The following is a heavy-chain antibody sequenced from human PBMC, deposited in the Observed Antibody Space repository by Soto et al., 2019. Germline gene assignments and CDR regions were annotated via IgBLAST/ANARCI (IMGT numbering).Heavy chain of an antibody. V-gene: IGHV1-2*02. Sequence: EASVKVSCKGSGYTFTGYYIHSVRQAPGQGLEWMGWMNPNNGDTNYAQKFQGRVTMTEDTSTDTAYMELSSLRSEDTAVYYCATRRSNYYDSSGYYHWGQGTLVTVSS. J-gene: IGHJ4*02. CDR3: ATRRSNYYDSSGYYH. CDR1: GYTFTGYY. D-gene: IGHD3-22*01. CDR2: MNPNNGDT.